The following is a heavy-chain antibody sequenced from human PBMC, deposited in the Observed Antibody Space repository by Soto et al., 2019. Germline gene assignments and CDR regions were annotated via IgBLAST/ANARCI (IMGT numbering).Heavy chain of an antibody. CDR2: IKQDGSEK. J-gene: IGHJ4*02. Sequence: GGSLRLSCAASGFTFSSYWMSWVRQAPGKGLEWVATIKQDGSEKYYVDSVKGRFTISRNNAKNSLYLQMNSMRAEDTAVYYCARGGFVEQILFDYWGQGTLVTVSS. CDR3: ARGGFVEQILFDY. CDR1: GFTFSSYW. V-gene: IGHV3-7*01. D-gene: IGHD3-16*01.